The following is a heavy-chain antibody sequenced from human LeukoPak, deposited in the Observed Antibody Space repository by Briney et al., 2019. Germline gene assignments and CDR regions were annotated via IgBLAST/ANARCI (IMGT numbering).Heavy chain of an antibody. CDR3: AKGELYYYDSSGYFGGQFDY. CDR2: ISYDGSNK. CDR1: GFTFSSYG. J-gene: IGHJ4*02. V-gene: IGHV3-30*18. D-gene: IGHD3-22*01. Sequence: GGSLRLSCAASGFTFSSYGMHWVRQAPGKGLEWVAVISYDGSNKYYADSVKGRFTISRDNSKNTLYLQMNSLRAEDTAAYYCAKGELYYYDSSGYFGGQFDYWGQGTLVTVSS.